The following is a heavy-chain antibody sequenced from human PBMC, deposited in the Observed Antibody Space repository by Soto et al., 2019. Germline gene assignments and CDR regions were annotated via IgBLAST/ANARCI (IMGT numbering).Heavy chain of an antibody. CDR3: AKDEVAATSGNSYYFDY. Sequence: GGSLRFSCAASGFTFSSYAMSWVRQAPGKGLEWVSAISGSGGSTYYADSVKGRFTISRDNSKNTLYLQMNSLRAEDTAVYYCAKDEVAATSGNSYYFDYWGQGTLVTVSS. CDR1: GFTFSSYA. D-gene: IGHD2-15*01. CDR2: ISGSGGST. J-gene: IGHJ4*02. V-gene: IGHV3-23*01.